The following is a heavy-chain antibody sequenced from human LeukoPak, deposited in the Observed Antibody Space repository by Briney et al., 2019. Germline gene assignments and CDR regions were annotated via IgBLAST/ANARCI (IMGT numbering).Heavy chain of an antibody. J-gene: IGHJ5*02. V-gene: IGHV1-69*13. CDR2: IIPTFGTA. Sequence: SVKVSCKASGGTFSSYAISWVRQAPGQGLEWMGGIIPTFGTANYAQKFQGRVTVTADESTSTAYMELSSLRSEDTAVYYCARNPYYYDSSLRWFDPWGQGTLVTVSS. CDR3: ARNPYYYDSSLRWFDP. CDR1: GGTFSSYA. D-gene: IGHD3-22*01.